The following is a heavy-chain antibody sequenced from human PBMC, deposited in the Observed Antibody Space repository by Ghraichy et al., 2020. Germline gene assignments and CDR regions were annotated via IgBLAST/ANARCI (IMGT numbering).Heavy chain of an antibody. J-gene: IGHJ4*02. CDR1: GGGVAARRAA. CDR2: TYYRSQGQT. V-gene: IGHV6-1*01. CDR3: ARDVLLMYNPWHWRLDH. D-gene: IGHD1-14*01. Sequence: GGGVAARRAAWTGSRRAPSRGLEWLGRTYYRSQGQTDYAPSVRSRITINADTSKNQFSLQLNSVTPEDTAVYYCARDVLLMYNPWHWRLDHWGPGTLVTVSS.